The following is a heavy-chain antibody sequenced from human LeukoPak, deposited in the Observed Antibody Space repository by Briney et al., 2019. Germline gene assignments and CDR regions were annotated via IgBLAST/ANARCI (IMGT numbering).Heavy chain of an antibody. CDR3: ARAYSQSPFDY. Sequence: SETLSLTCTVSGGSISNYYWSWIRQPPGKGLEWIGYIYYTGSTNYNPSLKSRVTVSVDTSKNQFSLKLSSVTAADTAVYYCARAYSQSPFDYWGQGTLVTVSS. V-gene: IGHV4-59*01. D-gene: IGHD6-13*01. CDR1: GGSISNYY. J-gene: IGHJ4*02. CDR2: IYYTGST.